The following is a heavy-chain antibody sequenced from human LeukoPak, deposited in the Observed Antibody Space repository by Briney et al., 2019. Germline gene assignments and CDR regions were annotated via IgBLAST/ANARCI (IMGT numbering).Heavy chain of an antibody. Sequence: TGGSLRLSWLTSGFTLSTNAMSWVRQAPGKGLEWISGISGSGASTYYADSVKGRFTISRDDSRNTLYLQMNSLRGDDTAVYYCAKDVGKWESLHFFDYWGQGTLVTVSS. CDR1: GFTLSTNA. D-gene: IGHD1-26*01. CDR3: AKDVGKWESLHFFDY. V-gene: IGHV3-23*01. CDR2: ISGSGAST. J-gene: IGHJ4*02.